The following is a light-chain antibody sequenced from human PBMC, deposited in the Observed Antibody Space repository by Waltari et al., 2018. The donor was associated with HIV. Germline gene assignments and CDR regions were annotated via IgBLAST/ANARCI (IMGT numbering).Light chain of an antibody. CDR1: SSNIGNNY. CDR3: GTWDSSLSAGGV. CDR2: DNK. V-gene: IGLV1-51*01. Sequence: QSVLTQPPSVSAAPGQKVTISCSGISSNIGNNYVSWYQQFPGTAPKLLIYDNKNRPSGIPDRFSGSKSGTSATRAITGLQTGDEADYYCGTWDSSLSAGGVFGTGTKVTVL. J-gene: IGLJ1*01.